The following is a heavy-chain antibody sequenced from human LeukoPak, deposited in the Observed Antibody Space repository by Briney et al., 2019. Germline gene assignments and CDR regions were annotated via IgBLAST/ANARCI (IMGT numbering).Heavy chain of an antibody. CDR3: AKSYFDY. CDR1: GFTFSSYW. V-gene: IGHV3-7*03. Sequence: GGSLRLSCAASGFTFSSYWMNWARQAPGKGLEWVASINHNGNVNYYVDSVKGRFTISRDNSKNTLYLQMNSLRAEDTAVYYCAKSYFDYWGQGTLVTVSS. CDR2: INHNGNVN. J-gene: IGHJ4*02.